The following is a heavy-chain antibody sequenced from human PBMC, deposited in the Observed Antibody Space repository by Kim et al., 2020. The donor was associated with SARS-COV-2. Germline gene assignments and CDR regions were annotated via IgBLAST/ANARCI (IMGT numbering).Heavy chain of an antibody. D-gene: IGHD3-22*01. CDR3: ARAYYYDSSGPSDPDY. CDR2: ISSSGSTI. CDR1: GFTFSSYE. Sequence: GGSLRLSCAASGFTFSSYEMNWVRQAPGKGLEWVSYISSSGSTIYYADSVKGRFTISRDNAKNSLYLQMNSLRAEDTAVYYCARAYYYDSSGPSDPDYWGQGTLVTVSS. J-gene: IGHJ4*02. V-gene: IGHV3-48*03.